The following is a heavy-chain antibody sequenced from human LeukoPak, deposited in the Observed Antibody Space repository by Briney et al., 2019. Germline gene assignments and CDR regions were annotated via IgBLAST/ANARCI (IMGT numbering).Heavy chain of an antibody. CDR3: ARDKDVYFDY. V-gene: IGHV3-21*05. CDR2: ISSSSYI. Sequence: GGSLRLSCEASGFTFSSYAMSWVRQAPGKGLEWVSYISSSSYIYYADSVKGRITISRDNAKNSLYLQMNSLRVEDTAVYYCARDKDVYFDYWGQGTLVTVSS. J-gene: IGHJ4*02. CDR1: GFTFSSYA.